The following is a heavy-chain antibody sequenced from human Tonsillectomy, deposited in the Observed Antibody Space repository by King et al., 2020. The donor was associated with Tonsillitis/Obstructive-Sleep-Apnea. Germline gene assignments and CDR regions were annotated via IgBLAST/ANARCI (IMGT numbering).Heavy chain of an antibody. V-gene: IGHV3-23*04. D-gene: IGHD6-19*01. J-gene: IGHJ4*02. CDR3: AKDPALSIAVAGTDY. CDR1: GFTFSSYA. Sequence: VQLVESGGGLVQPGGSLRLSCAASGFTFSSYAMSWVREAPGKGREWGAAIIGMGGITYYADSVKARFTISRDNSKNTLYLQMNSLRAEDTAVYYCAKDPALSIAVAGTDYWGQGTLVTVSS. CDR2: IIGMGGIT.